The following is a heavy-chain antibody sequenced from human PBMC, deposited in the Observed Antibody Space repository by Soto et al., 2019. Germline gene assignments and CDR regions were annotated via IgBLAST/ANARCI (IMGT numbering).Heavy chain of an antibody. J-gene: IGHJ6*03. CDR3: AKITTVTNYYYYMDV. Sequence: PGGSLRLSCAASGFTFSSYAMSWVRQAPGKGLEWVSAISGSGGSTYYADSVKGRFTISRDNSKNTLYLQMNSLRAEDTAVYYCAKITTVTNYYYYMDVWGKGTTVTVSS. D-gene: IGHD4-17*01. CDR1: GFTFSSYA. V-gene: IGHV3-23*01. CDR2: ISGSGGST.